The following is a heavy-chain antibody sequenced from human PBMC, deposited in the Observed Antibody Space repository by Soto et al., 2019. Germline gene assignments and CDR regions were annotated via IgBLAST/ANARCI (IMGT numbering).Heavy chain of an antibody. CDR3: ARPNWNSRGGVYNL. CDR2: ITTTGTTI. D-gene: IGHD3-16*01. CDR1: GFTFGDFY. J-gene: IGHJ4*02. Sequence: QARLVESGGGLVEPGGSLRLSCTASGFTFGDFYMMWFRQAPGRGLEWISYITTTGTTIYHADPVKGRFSVSRDNARSSLYLQMNSLRAEDTAVYYCARPNWNSRGGVYNLWGQGTLVTVSS. V-gene: IGHV3-11*01.